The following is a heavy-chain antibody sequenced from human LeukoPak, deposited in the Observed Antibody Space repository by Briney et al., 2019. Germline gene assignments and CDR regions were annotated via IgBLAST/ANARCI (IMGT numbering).Heavy chain of an antibody. CDR3: ATLGGYSYGDKPRYYFDY. J-gene: IGHJ4*02. CDR1: GFTFSSYW. V-gene: IGHV3-74*01. CDR2: INSDGSST. D-gene: IGHD5-18*01. Sequence: GGSLRLSCAASGFTFSSYWMHWVRQAPGKGLVWVSRINSDGSSTSYADSVKGRFTISRDNAKNTLYLQMNSLRAEDTAVYYCATLGGYSYGDKPRYYFDYWGQGTLVTVSS.